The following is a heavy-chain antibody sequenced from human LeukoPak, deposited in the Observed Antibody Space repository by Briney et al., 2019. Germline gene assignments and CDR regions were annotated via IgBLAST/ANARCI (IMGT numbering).Heavy chain of an antibody. CDR3: AKSNSGSYHFYFDH. CDR1: GFTFSNYA. D-gene: IGHD1-26*01. Sequence: LSGGSLKISCTASGFTFSNYAMSWVRQAPGKGLEWVSAISGSGDSTYYADSVKGRVTISRDNSKNTLYLQMNSLRAEDTALYYCAKSNSGSYHFYFDHWGQGTLVTVSS. J-gene: IGHJ4*02. V-gene: IGHV3-23*01. CDR2: ISGSGDST.